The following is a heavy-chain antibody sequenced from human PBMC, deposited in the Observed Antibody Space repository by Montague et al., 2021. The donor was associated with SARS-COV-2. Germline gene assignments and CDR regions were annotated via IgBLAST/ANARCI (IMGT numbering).Heavy chain of an antibody. D-gene: IGHD3-10*01. V-gene: IGHV4-59*01. J-gene: IGHJ4*02. CDR1: GGSMSSYH. CDR3: ARDVRYYYDQ. CDR2: VYYRGST. Sequence: SEILSLTCSVSGGSMSSYHWVWIRQPPGKGLEWIGYVYYRGSTNYNLSLKSRVTISLDTSKNRFSLRVTSVTAADTAVYYCARDVRYYYDQWGQGILVTVSS.